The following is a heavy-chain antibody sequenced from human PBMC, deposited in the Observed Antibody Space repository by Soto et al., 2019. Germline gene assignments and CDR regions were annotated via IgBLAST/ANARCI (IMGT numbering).Heavy chain of an antibody. V-gene: IGHV1-3*01. Sequence: GASVKVSCKASGYTFTSYAMHWVRQAPGQRLEWMGWINAGNDNTKYSQKFQGRVTITRDTSASTAYMELSSLTSEDTAVYYCARDRRPYSSSWLDAFFVYWGQGTLVTVSS. CDR1: GYTFTSYA. CDR3: ARDRRPYSSSWLDAFFVY. D-gene: IGHD6-13*01. CDR2: INAGNDNT. J-gene: IGHJ4*02.